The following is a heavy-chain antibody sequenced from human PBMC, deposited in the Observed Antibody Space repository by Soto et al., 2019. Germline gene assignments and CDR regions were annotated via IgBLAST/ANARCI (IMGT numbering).Heavy chain of an antibody. CDR1: GFTFSSYE. Sequence: GGSLRLSCAASGFTFSSYEMNWVRQAPGKGLEWVSYISSSGSTIYYADSVKGRFTISRDNAKNSLYLQMNSLRAEDTAVYYCARDLVSSSRYYYYGMDVWGQGTMVTVSS. V-gene: IGHV3-48*03. J-gene: IGHJ6*02. CDR2: ISSSGSTI. D-gene: IGHD6-6*01. CDR3: ARDLVSSSRYYYYGMDV.